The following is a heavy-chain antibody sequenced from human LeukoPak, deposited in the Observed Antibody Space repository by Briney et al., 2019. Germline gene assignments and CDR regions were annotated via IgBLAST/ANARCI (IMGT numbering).Heavy chain of an antibody. D-gene: IGHD3-10*01. J-gene: IGHJ4*02. V-gene: IGHV3-23*01. CDR2: ISGSGGST. CDR3: VKLRSTMVRGVIEY. Sequence: GGSLRLSCTASGFTFTTYAMSWVRQAPGKGLEWVSGISGSGGSTYYADSVKGRFTISRDNFKNTLYLQMNSLRAEDTAVYYCVKLRSTMVRGVIEYWGQGTLVTVSS. CDR1: GFTFTTYA.